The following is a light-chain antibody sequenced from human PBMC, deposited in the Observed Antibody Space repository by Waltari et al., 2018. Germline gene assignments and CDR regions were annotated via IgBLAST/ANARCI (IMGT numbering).Light chain of an antibody. J-gene: IGKJ5*01. CDR2: EAS. Sequence: EVVMTQSPATLSLFPGERATLSCRASQSIASSLAWYQQKPAQAPRLLIYEASTRATGISARFRGSGSGAEFTLTISSLQSEDSAVYYCQQYNRWPPITFGQGTRLEIK. CDR1: QSIASS. CDR3: QQYNRWPPIT. V-gene: IGKV3-15*01.